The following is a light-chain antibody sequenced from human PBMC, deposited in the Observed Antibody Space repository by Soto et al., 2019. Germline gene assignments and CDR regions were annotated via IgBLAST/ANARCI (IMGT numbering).Light chain of an antibody. CDR2: GAS. CDR3: QQSYSIPYT. CDR1: RTINTY. Sequence: DVRMTQSPSSLSASVGDTITITCRASRTINTYLNWFQQKPGEPPRLLIYGASTLHDGVPSRFSGSGSGADFTLTISGLQPEDFATYYCQQSYSIPYTFGQGTKIEIK. V-gene: IGKV1-39*01. J-gene: IGKJ2*01.